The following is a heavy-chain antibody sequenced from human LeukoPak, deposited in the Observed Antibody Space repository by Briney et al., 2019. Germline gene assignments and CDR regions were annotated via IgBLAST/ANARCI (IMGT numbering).Heavy chain of an antibody. V-gene: IGHV1-2*04. J-gene: IGHJ3*02. D-gene: IGHD4-17*01. CDR2: INPNSGGT. Sequence: ASVKVSCKASGYTCTGYYMHWVRQAPGQGLEWMGWINPNSGGTNYAQKFQGWVTMTRDTSISTAYMELSRLRSDDTAVYYCARFDYGVAFDIWGQGTMVTVSS. CDR3: ARFDYGVAFDI. CDR1: GYTCTGYY.